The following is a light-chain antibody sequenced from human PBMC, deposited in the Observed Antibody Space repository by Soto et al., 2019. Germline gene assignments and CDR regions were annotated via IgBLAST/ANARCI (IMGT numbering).Light chain of an antibody. J-gene: IGKJ1*01. Sequence: ENVLTQSPGTLSLSPGERATLSCRASQSVRSNSIAWYQQKPGQAPRLLIYGASTRATDISDRFSGSGSGTDFTLTISRLEPEDCALYHCQQYGSSPWTFGQGTKVEIK. CDR1: QSVRSNS. V-gene: IGKV3-20*01. CDR3: QQYGSSPWT. CDR2: GAS.